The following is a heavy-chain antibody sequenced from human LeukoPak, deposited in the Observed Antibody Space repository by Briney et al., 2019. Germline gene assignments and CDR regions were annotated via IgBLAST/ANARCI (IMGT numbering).Heavy chain of an antibody. CDR2: IWYDGSNK. V-gene: IGHV3-33*01. J-gene: IGHJ3*02. CDR1: GFTFSSYG. Sequence: GGSLRLSCAASGFTFSSYGMHWVRQAPGKGLEWVAVIWYDGSNKYYADSVKGRFTISRDNSKNTLYLQMNSLRAEDTAVYYCARARGSSSIFDAFDIWGQGTMVTVSS. D-gene: IGHD2-2*01. CDR3: ARARGSSSIFDAFDI.